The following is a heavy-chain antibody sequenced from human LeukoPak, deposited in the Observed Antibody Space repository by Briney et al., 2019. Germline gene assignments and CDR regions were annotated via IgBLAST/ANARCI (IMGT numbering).Heavy chain of an antibody. CDR1: GFNFDDYA. J-gene: IGHJ4*02. CDR2: ISWNSDSI. Sequence: PGGSLRLSCAASGFNFDDYAMHWVRQVPGKGLEWVSGISWNSDSIGYADSVKGRFTISRDNAKKSLYLQMNSLRAEDTALYHCAKDVGALEPNPDYWGQGILVTVSS. CDR3: AKDVGALEPNPDY. D-gene: IGHD1-1*01. V-gene: IGHV3-9*01.